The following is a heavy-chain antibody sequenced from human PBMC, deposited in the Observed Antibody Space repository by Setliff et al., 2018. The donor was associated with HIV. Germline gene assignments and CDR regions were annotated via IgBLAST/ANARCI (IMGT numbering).Heavy chain of an antibody. CDR1: GYTLTELS. V-gene: IGHV1-24*01. J-gene: IGHJ4*02. Sequence: ASVKVSCKVSGYTLTELSMHWVRQAPGKGLEWMGGFDPEDGETIYAQKFQGRVTMTEDTSTNTAYMVLTSLRSDDTAVYYCARSSNLPYGSGNPLFDHWGQGTLVTVSS. CDR2: FDPEDGET. CDR3: ARSSNLPYGSGNPLFDH. D-gene: IGHD3-10*01.